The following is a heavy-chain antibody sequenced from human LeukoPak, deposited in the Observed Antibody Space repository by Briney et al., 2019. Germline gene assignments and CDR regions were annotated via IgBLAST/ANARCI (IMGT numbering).Heavy chain of an antibody. J-gene: IGHJ6*03. CDR2: ITGSGGHT. V-gene: IGHV3-23*01. CDR1: GFTFSNYA. D-gene: IGHD2-21*02. CDR3: TKDLTDYHYYYTDV. Sequence: VGSLRLSCEASGFTFSNYAMAWVRQSPGKGLEWVSGITGSGGHTYYADSVKGRFTSSRDNSKNTLYLQMNSLRAEDTAVYYCTKDLTDYHYYYTDVWGKGTTVIVSS.